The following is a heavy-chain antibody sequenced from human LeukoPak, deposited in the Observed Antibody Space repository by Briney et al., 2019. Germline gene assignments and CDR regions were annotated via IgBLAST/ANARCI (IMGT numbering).Heavy chain of an antibody. CDR3: ATGVATAFTY. J-gene: IGHJ4*02. CDR1: GYTFTAYY. D-gene: IGHD5-18*01. V-gene: IGHV1-2*02. CDR2: INPNSGDT. Sequence: ASVKVSCKASGYTFTAYYIHWVRQAPGQGLEWMAWINPNSGDTYSAPQSQGRVTMTRDTSISTASMELSWLSSDDTAVYYCATGVATAFTYWGQGTLVTVSS.